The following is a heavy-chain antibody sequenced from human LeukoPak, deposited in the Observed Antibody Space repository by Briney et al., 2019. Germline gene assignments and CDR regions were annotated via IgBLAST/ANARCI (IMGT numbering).Heavy chain of an antibody. CDR2: ISAFNGNT. J-gene: IGHJ2*01. D-gene: IGHD3-3*01. V-gene: IGHV1-18*01. Sequence: GASVKVSCKASGYTFTNYAISWVRQAPGQGLEWMGWISAFNGNTNYAQKLQGRVTMTTDTSTSTAYMELRSLRSDDTAVYYCARWRSKWYFDLWGRGTLVTVSS. CDR3: ARWRSKWYFDL. CDR1: GYTFTNYA.